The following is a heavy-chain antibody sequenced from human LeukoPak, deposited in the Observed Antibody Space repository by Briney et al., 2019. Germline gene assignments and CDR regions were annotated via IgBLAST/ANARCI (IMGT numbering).Heavy chain of an antibody. CDR1: GFIFSNYG. Sequence: PGGSLRLSCAASGFIFSNYGMHWVRHAPGKGLEWVAVIWYDGSNKYYADSVKGRFTISRDNSKNTLYLQMNSLRAEDTAVYYCARVGSSRERDYWGQGTLVTVSS. V-gene: IGHV3-33*01. CDR3: ARVGSSRERDY. D-gene: IGHD6-13*01. J-gene: IGHJ4*02. CDR2: IWYDGSNK.